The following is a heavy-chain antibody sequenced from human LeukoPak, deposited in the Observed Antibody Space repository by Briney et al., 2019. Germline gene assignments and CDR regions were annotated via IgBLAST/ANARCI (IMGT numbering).Heavy chain of an antibody. CDR1: GFTFASYS. CDR3: ARVSGRLERQSDLDY. V-gene: IGHV3-21*01. D-gene: IGHD1-1*01. J-gene: IGHJ4*02. Sequence: GGSLRLSCAASGFTFASYSMNWVRQAPGKGLEWVSSISGDSTYIYNAGSVKGRFTTSRDNAQASLYLQMISLRADDTAVYYCARVSGRLERQSDLDYWGQGTLVIVSS. CDR2: ISGDSTYI.